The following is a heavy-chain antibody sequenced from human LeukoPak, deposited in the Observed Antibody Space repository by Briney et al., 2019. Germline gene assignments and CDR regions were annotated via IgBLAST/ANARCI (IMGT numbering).Heavy chain of an antibody. Sequence: GGSLRLSCAASGFTFTSYAMNWVRQAPGKGLEWVSVISGSGGSTYYADSVKGRFTISRDNSKNTLYLQMNSLRAEDTAVYYCAKEPVEEYCSGGSCMYFDYWGQGTLVTVSS. CDR2: ISGSGGST. CDR1: GFTFTSYA. CDR3: AKEPVEEYCSGGSCMYFDY. V-gene: IGHV3-23*01. J-gene: IGHJ4*02. D-gene: IGHD2-15*01.